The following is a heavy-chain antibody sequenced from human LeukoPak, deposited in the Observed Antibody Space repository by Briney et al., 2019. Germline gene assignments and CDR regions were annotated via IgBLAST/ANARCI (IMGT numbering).Heavy chain of an antibody. CDR1: GGSISSSSYY. Sequence: PSETLSLTCTVSGGSISSSSYYWGWIRQPPGKGLEWIGSIYYSGSTYYTPSLKSRVTISVDTSKNQFSLKLSSVTAADTAVYYCARSRYCSTTSCYAFDIWGQGTMVTVSS. D-gene: IGHD2-2*01. V-gene: IGHV4-39*01. CDR2: IYYSGST. CDR3: ARSRYCSTTSCYAFDI. J-gene: IGHJ3*02.